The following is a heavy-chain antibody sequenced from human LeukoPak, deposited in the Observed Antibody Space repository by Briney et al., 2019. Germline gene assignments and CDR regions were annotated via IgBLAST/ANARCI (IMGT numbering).Heavy chain of an antibody. V-gene: IGHV1-18*01. CDR1: GYTFTSYG. CDR3: ARARGLVVPAAKDRGYSWFDP. D-gene: IGHD2-2*01. CDR2: ISAYNGNT. Sequence: ASVKVSCKASGYTFTSYGISWVRQAPGQGLEWMGWISAYNGNTNYAQKLQGRVTMTTDTSTSTAYMELRSLRSDDTAVYYCARARGLVVPAAKDRGYSWFDPWGQGTLVTVSS. J-gene: IGHJ5*02.